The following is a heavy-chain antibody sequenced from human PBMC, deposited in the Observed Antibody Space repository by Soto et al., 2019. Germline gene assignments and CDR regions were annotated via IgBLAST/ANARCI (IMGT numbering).Heavy chain of an antibody. CDR1: GGSFSGYY. D-gene: IGHD3-3*01. J-gene: IGHJ4*02. CDR2: INHSGST. Sequence: PSETLSLTCAVYGGSFSGYYWTWIRQPPGTGLEWIGEINHSGSTNYNPSLKSRVTISVDTSKNQFSLKLTSVTAADTAVYYCARVSFWSGFDFDYWGQGTRVTVSS. V-gene: IGHV4-34*01. CDR3: ARVSFWSGFDFDY.